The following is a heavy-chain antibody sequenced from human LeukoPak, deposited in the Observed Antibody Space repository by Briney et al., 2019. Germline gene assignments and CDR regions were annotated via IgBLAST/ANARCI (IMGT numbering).Heavy chain of an antibody. J-gene: IGHJ4*02. V-gene: IGHV4-4*07. D-gene: IGHD4-17*01. CDR2: IHTSGST. CDR3: ARDHRSGMTTVSTGFDY. CDR1: GXSISSSY. Sequence: SETLSLTCTVSGXSISSSYWSWIRQSAGKGLEWIGRIHTSGSTNYNPSLQSRLTMSLDTSKNQFSLKLTSVTAADTAVYYCARDHRSGMTTVSTGFDYWGQGTLVTVSS.